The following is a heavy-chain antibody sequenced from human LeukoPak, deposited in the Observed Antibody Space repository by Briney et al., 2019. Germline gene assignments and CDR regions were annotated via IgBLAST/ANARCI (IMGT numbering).Heavy chain of an antibody. V-gene: IGHV1-2*02. CDR2: INPNSGGT. D-gene: IGHD2-15*01. Sequence: GASVKVSCKASGYTFTGYYMHWVRQAPGQGLEWMGWINPNSGGTNYAQKFQGRVTMTRDTSISTAYMELSRLRSDDTAVYYCARDHGWQRYYFDYWGQGTLVTVSS. CDR3: ARDHGWQRYYFDY. CDR1: GYTFTGYY. J-gene: IGHJ4*02.